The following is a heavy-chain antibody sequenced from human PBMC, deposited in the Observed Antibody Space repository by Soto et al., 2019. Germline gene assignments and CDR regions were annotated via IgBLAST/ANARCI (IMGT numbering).Heavy chain of an antibody. J-gene: IGHJ6*02. CDR3: AKDLITVNRGVIDGYYGMDV. CDR2: ISHDGSNT. V-gene: IGHV3-30*18. Sequence: VQLLESGGGLVQPGGSLRLSCAASGFTFSSYAMSWVRQAPGKGLEWVAIISHDGSNTKFVDSVKGRFTISRDNSKNTLHLQKNSLRAVDTAVYYCAKDLITVNRGVIDGYYGMDVWGQGTTVTVSS. D-gene: IGHD3-10*01. CDR1: GFTFSSYA.